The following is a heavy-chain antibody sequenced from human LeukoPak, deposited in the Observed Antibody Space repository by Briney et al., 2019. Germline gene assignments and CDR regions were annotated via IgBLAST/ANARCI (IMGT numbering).Heavy chain of an antibody. CDR3: ARQPSGYYGMDV. V-gene: IGHV5-51*01. D-gene: IGHD1-26*01. J-gene: IGHJ6*02. Sequence: GESLKISCKASGYSFTSYWLGWVRQMPGKGLEWMGIVYPGDSNTRYSPSFQGQVTISADKSISTAYLQWSSLEASDTAMHYCARQPSGYYGMDVWGQGTTVTVSS. CDR1: GYSFTSYW. CDR2: VYPGDSNT.